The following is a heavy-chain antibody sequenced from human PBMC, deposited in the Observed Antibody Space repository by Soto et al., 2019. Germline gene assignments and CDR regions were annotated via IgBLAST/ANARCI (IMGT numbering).Heavy chain of an antibody. CDR2: IITMFGTT. V-gene: IGHV1-69*01. J-gene: IGHJ6*02. CDR3: ARRYSFAQGDGMDV. Sequence: QVHLVQSGAEVKKPGSSGKVSCAASGDIFTKYAITWVRQAPGQGLEWMGEIITMFGTTDYEPRFQGRLTITADESTGTGYMELRSLRSEDTAIYYCARRYSFAQGDGMDVWGQGTTVIVSS. D-gene: IGHD5-12*01. CDR1: GDIFTKYA.